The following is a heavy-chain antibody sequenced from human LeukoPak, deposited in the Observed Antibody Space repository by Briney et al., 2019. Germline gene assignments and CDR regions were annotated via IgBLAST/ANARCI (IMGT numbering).Heavy chain of an antibody. CDR1: GGSISSSSYY. Sequence: PSETLSLTCTVSGGSISSSSYYWGWIRQPPGKGLEWIGSIYYSGSTYYNPSLKSRVTISVDTSKNQFSLKLSSVTAADTAVYYCARASSVSSCDYWGQGTLVTVSS. V-gene: IGHV4-39*07. CDR3: ARASSVSSCDY. D-gene: IGHD2-15*01. J-gene: IGHJ4*02. CDR2: IYYSGST.